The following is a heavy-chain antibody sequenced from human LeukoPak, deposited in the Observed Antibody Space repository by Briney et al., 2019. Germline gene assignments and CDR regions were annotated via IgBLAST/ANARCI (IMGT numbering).Heavy chain of an antibody. CDR2: MNPNSGNT. CDR1: GYTFTSYD. CDR3: ARVSIVVVTAHYYYGMDV. V-gene: IGHV1-8*03. J-gene: IGHJ6*02. Sequence: TSVKVSCKASGYTFTSYDINWVRQATGQGLEWMGWMNPNSGNTGYAQKFQGRVTITRNTSISTAYMELSSLRSDDTAVYYCARVSIVVVTAHYYYGMDVWGQGTTVTVSS. D-gene: IGHD2-21*02.